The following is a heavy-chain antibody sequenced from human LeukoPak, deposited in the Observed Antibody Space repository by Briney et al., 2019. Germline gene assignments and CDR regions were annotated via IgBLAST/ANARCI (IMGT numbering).Heavy chain of an antibody. CDR3: ARDQVPGIAAAAPFDY. J-gene: IGHJ4*02. CDR1: GYTFTSYG. Sequence: GASVKVSCKASGYTFTSYGISWVRQAPGQGLEWMGWISAYNGNTNYAQKLQGRVTITTDTSTSTAYMELRRLRSDDTAVYYCARDQVPGIAAAAPFDYWGQGTLVTVSS. CDR2: ISAYNGNT. D-gene: IGHD6-13*01. V-gene: IGHV1-18*01.